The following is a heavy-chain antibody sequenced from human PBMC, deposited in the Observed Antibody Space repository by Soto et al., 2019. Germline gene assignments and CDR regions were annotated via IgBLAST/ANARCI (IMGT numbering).Heavy chain of an antibody. V-gene: IGHV5-51*01. CDR2: IYPGDSDT. D-gene: IGHD2-2*01. J-gene: IGHJ6*02. Sequence: GESLKISCNASGYSFTNYWIGWVRQMPGKGLEWMGIIYPGDSDTRYSPSFQGQVTISADKSISTAYLQWSSLKASDTAMYYCARRHCSSTRCYDGMDVWGQGTTVTVSS. CDR3: ARRHCSSTRCYDGMDV. CDR1: GYSFTNYW.